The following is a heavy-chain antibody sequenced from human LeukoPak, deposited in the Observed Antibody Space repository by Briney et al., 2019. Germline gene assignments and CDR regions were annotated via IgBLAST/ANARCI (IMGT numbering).Heavy chain of an antibody. V-gene: IGHV4-38-2*01. CDR3: ARSYSGMDV. CDR1: GFSISTGYY. Sequence: SETLSLTCAVSGFSISTGYYWGWIRQPPGKGLEWIGNIYHSGSTFYTPSLKSRVTISVDTSKNQFSLKVTSVIAADTAVYYCARSYSGMDVWGKGTTVTVSS. D-gene: IGHD2-21*01. J-gene: IGHJ6*04. CDR2: IYHSGST.